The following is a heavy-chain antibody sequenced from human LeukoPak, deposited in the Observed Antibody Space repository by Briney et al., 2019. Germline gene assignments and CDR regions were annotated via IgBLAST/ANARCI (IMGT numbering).Heavy chain of an antibody. CDR1: GYSFTGYY. D-gene: IGHD2-8*01. CDR2: INPNSGDT. Sequence: ASVKVSCKASGYSFTGYYMHWVRQAPGQGLEWMGWINPNSGDTKYAQKFQGRVTMTRDTSISTAYMELTRLRSDDTAVYYCARGGLRVMVYRLYYMDVWGKGATVTVSS. V-gene: IGHV1-2*02. CDR3: ARGGLRVMVYRLYYMDV. J-gene: IGHJ6*03.